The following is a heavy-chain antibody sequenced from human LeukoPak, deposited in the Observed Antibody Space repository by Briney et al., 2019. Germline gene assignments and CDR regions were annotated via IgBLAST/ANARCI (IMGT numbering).Heavy chain of an antibody. J-gene: IGHJ4*02. CDR1: GGPFSGYY. CDR3: ARGIITMVRGVIYTD. V-gene: IGHV4-34*01. Sequence: PSETLSLTCAVYGGPFSGYYWSWLRQPPGKGLEWIGEINHSGSTNYNPSLESRVTISVDTSKNQFSLKLSSVTAADTAGYYCARGIITMVRGVIYTDWGQGTLVTVSS. D-gene: IGHD3-10*01. CDR2: INHSGST.